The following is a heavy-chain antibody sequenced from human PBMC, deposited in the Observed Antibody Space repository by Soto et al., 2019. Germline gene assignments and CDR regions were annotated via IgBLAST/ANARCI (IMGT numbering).Heavy chain of an antibody. V-gene: IGHV4-34*01. CDR1: AGSFSRYY. J-gene: IGHJ6*02. CDR2: INHSGST. D-gene: IGHD6-6*01. CDR3: RRGPRLQSKWRQLGHWHYSYGMGV. Sequence: SETLCHTCAVYAGSFSRYYWRWIRQPPGKELDWIGEINHSGSTNYNPSLKSRVTISVDTSKNQFALKLSSVTAADTAVYYCRRGPRLQSKWRQLGHWHYSYGMGVWGQRTTGT.